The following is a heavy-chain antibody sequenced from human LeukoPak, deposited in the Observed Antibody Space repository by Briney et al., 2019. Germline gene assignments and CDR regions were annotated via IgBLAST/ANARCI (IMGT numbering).Heavy chain of an antibody. D-gene: IGHD1-14*01. CDR2: IRYDGSNK. J-gene: IGHJ4*02. V-gene: IGHV3-30*02. Sequence: PGGALRLSCAASGFTFSSYGTHWLRQAPGKGLEWVAFIRYDGSNKYYADSVKGRFTISRDNSKNTLYLQMNSLRAEDTAVYYCAKDPGAGSPDDYFDYWGQGTLVTVSS. CDR1: GFTFSSYG. CDR3: AKDPGAGSPDDYFDY.